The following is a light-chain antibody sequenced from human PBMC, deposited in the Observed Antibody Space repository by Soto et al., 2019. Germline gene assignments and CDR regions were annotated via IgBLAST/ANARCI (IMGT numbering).Light chain of an antibody. CDR1: QSISSY. CDR2: AAS. CDR3: QQSYSTPRT. Sequence: DIQMTQSPSSLSASVGDRVTITCRASQSISSYLNWYQQKPGKAPKLLIYAASSLQRGVPSRFSGSGSGTDFTLTISSLQPEDFATYYCQQSYSTPRTLGGGTKVDSK. V-gene: IGKV1-39*01. J-gene: IGKJ4*01.